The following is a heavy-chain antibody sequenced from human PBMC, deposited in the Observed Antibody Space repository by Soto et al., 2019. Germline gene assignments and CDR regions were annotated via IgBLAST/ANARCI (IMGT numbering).Heavy chain of an antibody. CDR2: IYYSGST. CDR1: GGSVSSGSYY. CDR3: ARDSTYCYCYCMGV. D-gene: IGHD2-2*01. Sequence: PSAALSLPCTVSGGSVSSGSYYWSWIRQPPGKGVEWIGYIYYSGSTNYNPSLKSRVTISVDTSKNQFSMKLRSVTAADTAVYYCARDSTYCYCYCMGVWGQGTTVTVSS. V-gene: IGHV4-61*01. J-gene: IGHJ6*02.